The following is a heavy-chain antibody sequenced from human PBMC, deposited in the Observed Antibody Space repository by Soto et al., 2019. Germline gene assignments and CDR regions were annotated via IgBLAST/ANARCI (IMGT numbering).Heavy chain of an antibody. D-gene: IGHD7-27*01. CDR2: ISYDGSNK. CDR3: ARVPNWGEGNGFDP. Sequence: GGSLRLSCAASGFTFSSYAMHWVRQAPGKGLEWVAVISYDGSNKYYADSVKGRFTISRDNSKNTLYLQMNSLRSEDTAVYYCARVPNWGEGNGFDPWGQGTLVTVSS. CDR1: GFTFSSYA. J-gene: IGHJ5*02. V-gene: IGHV3-30*04.